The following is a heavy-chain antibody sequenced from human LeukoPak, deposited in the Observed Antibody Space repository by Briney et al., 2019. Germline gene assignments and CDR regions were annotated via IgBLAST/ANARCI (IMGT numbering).Heavy chain of an antibody. CDR3: ARGGRYFDSRDAFDI. Sequence: GMSLRLSCAASGFTFSSYAMHWVRQAPGKGLEWVAVISYDGSNKYYADSVKGRFTISRDNSKNTLYLQMNSLGAEDTAVYYCARGGRYFDSRDAFDIWGQGTMVTVSS. V-gene: IGHV3-30*04. J-gene: IGHJ3*02. D-gene: IGHD3-9*01. CDR2: ISYDGSNK. CDR1: GFTFSSYA.